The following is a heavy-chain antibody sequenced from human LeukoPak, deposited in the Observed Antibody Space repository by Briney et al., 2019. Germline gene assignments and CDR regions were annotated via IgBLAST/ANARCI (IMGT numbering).Heavy chain of an antibody. V-gene: IGHV1-46*01. Sequence: ASVKVSCKASGYMFTNYHMHWVRQAPGQGLEWMGVINTSDGGTSYAQKFQGRVTVTRDTSTSTVYMELSSLRSEDKAVYYCGRDDGYCGGDCYSGVDFWGQGTLVTVSS. J-gene: IGHJ4*02. D-gene: IGHD2-21*02. CDR3: GRDDGYCGGDCYSGVDF. CDR2: INTSDGGT. CDR1: GYMFTNYH.